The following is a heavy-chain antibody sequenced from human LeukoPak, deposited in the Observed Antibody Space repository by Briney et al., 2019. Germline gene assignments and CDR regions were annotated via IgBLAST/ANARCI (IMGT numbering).Heavy chain of an antibody. V-gene: IGHV1-69*13. CDR3: ARDSLRYFDWSDAFDI. J-gene: IGHJ3*02. CDR2: IIPIFGTA. Sequence: SVKVSCKASGGTFSSYAISWVRQAPGQGLEWMGGIIPIFGTANYAQKVQGRVTITADESTSTAYMELSSLRSEDTAVYYCARDSLRYFDWSDAFDIWGQGTMVTVSS. D-gene: IGHD3-9*01. CDR1: GGTFSSYA.